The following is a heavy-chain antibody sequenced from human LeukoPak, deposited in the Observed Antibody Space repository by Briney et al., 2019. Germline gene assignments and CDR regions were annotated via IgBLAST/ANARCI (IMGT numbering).Heavy chain of an antibody. J-gene: IGHJ4*02. CDR2: IYHGGST. Sequence: SETLSLTCAVSGYSISSGFHWGWIRQPPGKGLEWIGSIYHGGSTYYNPPLKSRVTISVDTSKNQFSLKLSSVTAADTAIYYCARDRRNSAYYYDSGGYYVEYWGQGTLVTASS. D-gene: IGHD3-22*01. CDR1: GYSISSGFH. CDR3: ARDRRNSAYYYDSGGYYVEY. V-gene: IGHV4-38-2*02.